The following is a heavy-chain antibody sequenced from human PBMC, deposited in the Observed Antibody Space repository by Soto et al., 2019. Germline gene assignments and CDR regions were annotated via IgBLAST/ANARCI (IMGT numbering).Heavy chain of an antibody. D-gene: IGHD6-13*01. CDR2: IDPSDSYT. Sequence: PGESLKISCKGSGYTFTNYWISWVRQMPGKGLEWMGRIDPSDSYTNYSPSFQGHVTISADKSVGTAYLQWSSLTASDTAMYYCARRMRMAADAPSDSYYGMDVWGQGTRVTVSS. CDR3: ARRMRMAADAPSDSYYGMDV. CDR1: GYTFTNYW. J-gene: IGHJ6*02. V-gene: IGHV5-10-1*01.